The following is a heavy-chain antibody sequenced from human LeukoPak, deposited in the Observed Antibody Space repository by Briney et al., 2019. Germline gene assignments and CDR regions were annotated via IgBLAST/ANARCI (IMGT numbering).Heavy chain of an antibody. CDR1: GYTFTGYY. Sequence: ASVKVSCKASGYTFTGYYMHWVRQAPGQGLEWMGWINPNSGGTNYAQKFQGRVTMTRDTSICTAYMELSRLRSDDTAVYYCARPRGAKHGWYFDLWGRGTLVTVSS. CDR3: ARPRGAKHGWYFDL. J-gene: IGHJ2*01. D-gene: IGHD3-10*01. CDR2: INPNSGGT. V-gene: IGHV1-2*02.